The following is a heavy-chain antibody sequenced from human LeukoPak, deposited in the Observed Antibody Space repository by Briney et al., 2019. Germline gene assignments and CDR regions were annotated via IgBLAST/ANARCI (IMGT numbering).Heavy chain of an antibody. CDR3: ARRPYDSSGYYRDDAFDI. J-gene: IGHJ3*02. Sequence: GESLKISCKGSGYSFTSYWIAWVRQMPGKGLEWMGLIYPGDSDTRYSPSFQGQVTISADKSITTAYLQWSSLKASDTAVYYCARRPYDSSGYYRDDAFDIWGQGTMVTVSS. CDR2: IYPGDSDT. CDR1: GYSFTSYW. V-gene: IGHV5-51*01. D-gene: IGHD3-22*01.